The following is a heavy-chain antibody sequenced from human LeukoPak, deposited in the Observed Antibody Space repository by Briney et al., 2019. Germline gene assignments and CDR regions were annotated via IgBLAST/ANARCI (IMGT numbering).Heavy chain of an antibody. J-gene: IGHJ3*01. CDR3: ARGGLDHAFDL. V-gene: IGHV3-74*01. D-gene: IGHD3/OR15-3a*01. CDR2: INNDGSGT. Sequence: PGGSLRLSCAASGFTHSSYWMYWLRQAPGNGLEYVSQINNDGSGTTYADSVKGRFTISRDNAKSTVYLQMNSLRPEDTAMFYCARGGLDHAFDLWGQGTMVSVSS. CDR1: GFTHSSYW.